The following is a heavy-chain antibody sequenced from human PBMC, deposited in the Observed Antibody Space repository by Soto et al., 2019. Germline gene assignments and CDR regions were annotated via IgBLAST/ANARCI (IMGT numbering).Heavy chain of an antibody. CDR1: GYTFTSYG. D-gene: IGHD3-9*01. Sequence: ASVKVSCKASGYTFTSYGISWVRQAPGQGLEVMGCISAYNGNTNYAQKLQGRVTMTTDTSTSTAFMELRSLRSDDTAVYYCAADQVISDILTGSAPDAFDIWGQGTMVTVSS. J-gene: IGHJ3*02. V-gene: IGHV1-18*01. CDR2: ISAYNGNT. CDR3: AADQVISDILTGSAPDAFDI.